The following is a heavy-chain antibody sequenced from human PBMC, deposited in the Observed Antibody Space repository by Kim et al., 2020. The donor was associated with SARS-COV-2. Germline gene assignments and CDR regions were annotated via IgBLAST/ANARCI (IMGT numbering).Heavy chain of an antibody. CDR3: ARLYRDYVVYYFDY. D-gene: IGHD4-17*01. J-gene: IGHJ4*02. V-gene: IGHV4-39*01. CDR2: IYYSGST. CDR1: GGSISSSSYY. Sequence: SETLSLTCTVSGGSISSSSYYWGWIRQPPGKGLEWIGSIYYSGSTYYNPSLKSRVTISVDTSKNQFSLKLSSVTAADTAVYYCARLYRDYVVYYFDYWGQGTLVTVSS.